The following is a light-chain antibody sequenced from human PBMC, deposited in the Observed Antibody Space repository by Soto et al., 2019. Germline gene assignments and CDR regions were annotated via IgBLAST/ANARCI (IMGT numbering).Light chain of an antibody. CDR1: RRVSGSY. CDR2: GAS. J-gene: IGKJ1*01. V-gene: IGKV3-20*01. CDR3: QQYGSSPWT. Sequence: EIVLTQAPGTLSLSRGERATRSCRASRRVSGSYLAWYQQKPGQAPRLLIYGASSRATGMPDRFSGSGSGTAFTLNISRLEPEDFAVYYCQQYGSSPWTFGQETKV.